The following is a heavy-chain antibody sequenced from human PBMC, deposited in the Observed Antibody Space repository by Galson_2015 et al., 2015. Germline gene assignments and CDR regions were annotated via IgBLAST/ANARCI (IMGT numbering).Heavy chain of an antibody. CDR1: GFTVSSNY. CDR2: IYSGGST. Sequence: SLRLSCAASGFTVSSNYMSWVRQAPGKGLEWVSVIYSGGSTYYADSVKGRFTISRDNSKNTLCLQMNSLRAEDTAVYYCARGVYSSGWYVGFDYWGQGTLVTVSS. D-gene: IGHD6-19*01. J-gene: IGHJ4*02. CDR3: ARGVYSSGWYVGFDY. V-gene: IGHV3-53*01.